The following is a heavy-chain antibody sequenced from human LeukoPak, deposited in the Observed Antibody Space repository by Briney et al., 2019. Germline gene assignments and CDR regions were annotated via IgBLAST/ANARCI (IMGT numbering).Heavy chain of an antibody. V-gene: IGHV4-4*07. CDR2: IYTSGST. J-gene: IGHJ6*02. D-gene: IGHD2-2*01. CDR1: GGSISSYY. CDR3: ARDYEGTSSPVWYYYYYGMDV. Sequence: SETLSLTCTVSGGSISSYYWSWIRQPAGKGLEWIGRIYTSGSTNYNPSLKSRVTMSVDTSKNQFSLKLSSVTAADTAVYYCARDYEGTSSPVWYYYYYGMDVWGQRTTVTVSS.